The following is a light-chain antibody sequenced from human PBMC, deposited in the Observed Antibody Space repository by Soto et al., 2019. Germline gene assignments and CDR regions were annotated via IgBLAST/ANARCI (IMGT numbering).Light chain of an antibody. Sequence: QAVVTQPRSVSGSPGQSVTISCTGTNNDLGAYSSVSWHQQHPGRAPQLMIYDVNKRPSGVPDRFSGSKSGNTAFLTISGLQAEDEADYYCCSYATNSDVFGTGTKVTVL. V-gene: IGLV2-11*01. J-gene: IGLJ1*01. CDR2: DVN. CDR3: CSYATNSDV. CDR1: NNDLGAYSS.